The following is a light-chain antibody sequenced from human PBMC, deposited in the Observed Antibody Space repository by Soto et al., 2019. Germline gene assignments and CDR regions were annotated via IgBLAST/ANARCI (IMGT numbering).Light chain of an antibody. V-gene: IGKV1-33*01. Sequence: DIQMTQSPSSLSASVGDRVTITCQASQDIANYLNWYQQKPGKSPNLLIYDASTLETGVPSRFSGTGSGPDFTFTISSLHPEDIATYYCQQYDTLRVTFGPGTKVDIK. CDR3: QQYDTLRVT. CDR2: DAS. J-gene: IGKJ3*01. CDR1: QDIANY.